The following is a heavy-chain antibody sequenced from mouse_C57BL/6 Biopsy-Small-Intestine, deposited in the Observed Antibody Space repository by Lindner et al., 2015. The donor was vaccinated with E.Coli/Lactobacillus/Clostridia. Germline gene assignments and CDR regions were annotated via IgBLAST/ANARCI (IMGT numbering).Heavy chain of an antibody. V-gene: IGHV5-17*01. D-gene: IGHD3-2*02. J-gene: IGHJ2*01. Sequence: VQLQESGGGLVKPGGSLKLSCAASGFTFSDYGMHWVRQAPEKGLEWVAYIRSGSSTIYYADTVKGRFTISRDNAKNTLFLQMTSLRSEDTAMYYCASQGSSGYLDYWGQGTTLTVSS. CDR2: IRSGSSTI. CDR3: ASQGSSGYLDY. CDR1: GFTFSDYG.